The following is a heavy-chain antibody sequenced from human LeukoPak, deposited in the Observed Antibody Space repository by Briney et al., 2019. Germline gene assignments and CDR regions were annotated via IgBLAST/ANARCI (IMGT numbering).Heavy chain of an antibody. CDR2: ISGSGGST. J-gene: IGHJ5*02. Sequence: GGSLRLSCAASGFTFSSYAMSWVRQAPGKGLEWVSAISGSGGSTYYADSVKGRFTISRDNSKNTLYLQMNSLRAEDTAVYYCAKGRVGASTHNWFDPWGQGTLVTVSS. V-gene: IGHV3-23*01. CDR3: AKGRVGASTHNWFDP. D-gene: IGHD1-26*01. CDR1: GFTFSSYA.